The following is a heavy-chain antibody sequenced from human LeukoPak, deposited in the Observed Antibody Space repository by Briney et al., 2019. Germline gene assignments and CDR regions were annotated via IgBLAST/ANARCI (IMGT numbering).Heavy chain of an antibody. CDR1: GFTFSSYG. D-gene: IGHD3-3*01. V-gene: IGHV3-33*06. CDR2: IWYDGSNK. CDR3: AKEGESGYHYDY. Sequence: PGRSLRLSCAASGFTFSSYGMHWVRQAPGKGLEWVAVIWYDGSNKYYADSMKGRFTISRDNSKTTVYLQMNNLTAEDTAVYYCAKEGESGYHYDYWGQGTLVTVSS. J-gene: IGHJ4*02.